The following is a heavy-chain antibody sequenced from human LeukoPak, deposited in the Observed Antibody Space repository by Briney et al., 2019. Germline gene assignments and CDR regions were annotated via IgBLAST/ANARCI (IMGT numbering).Heavy chain of an antibody. CDR3: ARDDDWNYEDY. CDR2: INQDGSEK. J-gene: IGHJ4*02. CDR1: GFTFSSYW. Sequence: GGSLRLSCAASGFTFSSYWMSWVRQAPGKGPEWVANINQDGSEKNYVDSVKGRFTISRDNAKNSLYLQMSSLRAEDTAVYYCARDDDWNYEDYWGQGTLVTVSS. D-gene: IGHD1-7*01. V-gene: IGHV3-7*01.